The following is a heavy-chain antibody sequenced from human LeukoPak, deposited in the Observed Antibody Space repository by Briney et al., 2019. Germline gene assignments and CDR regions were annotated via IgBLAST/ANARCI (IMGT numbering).Heavy chain of an antibody. V-gene: IGHV3-20*04. CDR2: SNWNGGST. CDR3: ARVQLWGILTGYSAYFDY. CDR1: GFTFDDYG. J-gene: IGHJ4*02. D-gene: IGHD3-9*01. Sequence: PGGSLRLSCAASGFTFDDYGMCWVRQAPGKGLEWVSGSNWNGGSTGYADSVKGRFTISRDNAKNSLYLQMNSLTAEDTALYYCARVQLWGILTGYSAYFDYWGQGTLVTVSS.